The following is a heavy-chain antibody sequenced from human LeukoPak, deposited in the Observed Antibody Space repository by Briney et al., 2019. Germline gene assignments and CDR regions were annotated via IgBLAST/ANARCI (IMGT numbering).Heavy chain of an antibody. J-gene: IGHJ5*02. V-gene: IGHV4-39*07. CDR2: IYYSGST. CDR1: GGSISSSSYY. D-gene: IGHD3-3*01. CDR3: ARDGLFGVVTPLRWFDP. Sequence: SETLSLTCTVSGGSISSSSYYWGWIRQPPGKGLEWIGSIYYSGSTYYNPSLKSRVTISVDTSKNQFSLKLSSVTAADTAVYYCARDGLFGVVTPLRWFDPWGQGTLVTVSS.